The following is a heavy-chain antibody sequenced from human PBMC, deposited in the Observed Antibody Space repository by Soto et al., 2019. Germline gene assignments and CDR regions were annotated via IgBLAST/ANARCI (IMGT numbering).Heavy chain of an antibody. CDR3: ARGGRRSPGMDV. Sequence: SETLSLTCTVSGGSISSGGYYWSWIRQHPGKGLEWIGYIYYSGSTYYNPSLKSRVAISVDTSKNQFSLKLSSVTAADTAVYYCARGGRRSPGMDVWGQGTTVTVSS. J-gene: IGHJ6*02. CDR1: GGSISSGGYY. V-gene: IGHV4-31*03. CDR2: IYYSGST.